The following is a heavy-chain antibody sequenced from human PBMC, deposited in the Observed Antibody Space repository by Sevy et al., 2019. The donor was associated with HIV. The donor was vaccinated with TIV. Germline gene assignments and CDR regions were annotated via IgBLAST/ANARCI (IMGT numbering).Heavy chain of an antibody. CDR1: GFTVNDKY. J-gene: IGHJ4*02. CDR3: VSLFLSYRSGWSYFDY. CDR2: IFSSGST. Sequence: GGSLRLSCAISGFTVNDKYIIWVRQAPGKGLEWVSVIFSSGSTYYADSAKGRFTISRVNFKNTVDLQMNSVRAEDTAVYYCVSLFLSYRSGWSYFDYWGQGTLVTVSS. V-gene: IGHV3-66*02. D-gene: IGHD6-19*01.